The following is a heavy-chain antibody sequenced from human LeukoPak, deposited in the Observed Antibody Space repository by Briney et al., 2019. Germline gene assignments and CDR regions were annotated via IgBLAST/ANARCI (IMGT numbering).Heavy chain of an antibody. CDR2: VSHDGKNK. CDR1: GFTFRNYG. D-gene: IGHD5-12*01. J-gene: IGHJ4*02. V-gene: IGHV3-33*01. Sequence: PGGSLRPSCAASGFTFRNYGMHWVRQAPGKGLEWVAVVSHDGKNKYYADSVKARFTISKDNSKNTLYLQLNSLRVEDTAVYYCARGDYLAEGTYFDYWGRGTLVTVS. CDR3: ARGDYLAEGTYFDY.